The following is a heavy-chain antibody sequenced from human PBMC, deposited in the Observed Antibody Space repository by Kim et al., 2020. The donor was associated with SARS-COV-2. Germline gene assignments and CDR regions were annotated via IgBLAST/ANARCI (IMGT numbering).Heavy chain of an antibody. CDR2: ISYDGSNK. CDR3: ARDVGETGDDYMDV. J-gene: IGHJ6*03. D-gene: IGHD7-27*01. Sequence: GGSLRLSCAASGFTFSSYAMHWVRQAPGKGLEWVAVISYDGSNKYYADSVKGRFTISRDNSKNTLYLQMNSLRAEDTAVYYCARDVGETGDDYMDVWGKG. CDR1: GFTFSSYA. V-gene: IGHV3-30-3*01.